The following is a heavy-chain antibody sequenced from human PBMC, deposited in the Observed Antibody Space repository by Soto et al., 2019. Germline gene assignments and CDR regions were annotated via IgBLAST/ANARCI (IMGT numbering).Heavy chain of an antibody. CDR2: IWYDGSNK. CDR3: AGISMIVADGAF. J-gene: IGHJ3*01. V-gene: IGHV3-33*01. D-gene: IGHD3-22*01. Sequence: PGKGLEWVAVIWYDGSNKYYADSVKGRFTISRDNSKNTLYLQMNSLRAGDTAVYYFAGISMIVADGAF.